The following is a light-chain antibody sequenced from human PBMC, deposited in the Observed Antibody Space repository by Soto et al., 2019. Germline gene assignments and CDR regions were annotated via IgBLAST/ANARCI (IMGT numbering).Light chain of an antibody. V-gene: IGKV1-5*03. Sequence: DIQMTQSPSTLSASIGDRVTITCRASRNIGSWLAWYQQKAGKAPNLLIYKASTLETGVPSRFSGSASGTEFTLTISSLQPDDFATYYCQPPANYPITFGGGTKVEI. CDR3: QPPANYPIT. J-gene: IGKJ4*01. CDR1: RNIGSW. CDR2: KAS.